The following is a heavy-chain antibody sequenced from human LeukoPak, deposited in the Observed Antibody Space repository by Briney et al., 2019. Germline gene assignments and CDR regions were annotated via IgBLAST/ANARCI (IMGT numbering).Heavy chain of an antibody. Sequence: SETLFLTCAVSGYSISSGYYWGWIRQPPGKGLEWIGSIYHSGSTYYNPSLKSRVTISVDTSKNQFSLKLSSVTAADTAVYYCARGGGVTTDFDYWGQGTLVTVSS. CDR2: IYHSGST. J-gene: IGHJ4*02. CDR3: ARGGGVTTDFDY. V-gene: IGHV4-38-2*01. D-gene: IGHD4-17*01. CDR1: GYSISSGYY.